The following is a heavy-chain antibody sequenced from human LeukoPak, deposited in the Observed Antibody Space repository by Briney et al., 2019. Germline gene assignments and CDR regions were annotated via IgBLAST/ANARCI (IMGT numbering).Heavy chain of an antibody. D-gene: IGHD6-19*01. CDR2: INHSGST. J-gene: IGHJ4*02. Sequence: PGGSLRLSCAASGFTFSNYWMSWVRQAPGKGLEWIGEINHSGSTNYNPSLKSRVTISVDTSKNQFSLKLSSVTAADTAVYYCARRYSSGWYESPFDYWGQGTLVTVSS. CDR1: GFTFSNYW. CDR3: ARRYSSGWYESPFDY. V-gene: IGHV4-34*01.